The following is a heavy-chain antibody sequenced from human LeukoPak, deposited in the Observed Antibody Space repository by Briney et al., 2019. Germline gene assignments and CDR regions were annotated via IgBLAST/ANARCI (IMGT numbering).Heavy chain of an antibody. D-gene: IGHD3-16*01. CDR1: GFNFSNYW. CDR3: ARALSHCLDY. Sequence: GGSLRLSCVVSGFNFSNYWMNWVRQAPGRGLEWVANIKHDGSEKYYVDSVKGRFSISRDNAKKSLYLQMNSLRAEDTAVYYCARALSHCLDYWGQGTLVTVSS. V-gene: IGHV3-7*01. J-gene: IGHJ4*02. CDR2: IKHDGSEK.